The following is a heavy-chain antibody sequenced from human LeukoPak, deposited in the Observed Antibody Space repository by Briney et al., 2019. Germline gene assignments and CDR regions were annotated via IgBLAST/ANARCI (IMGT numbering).Heavy chain of an antibody. CDR3: AKDKSSGWYGYFQH. V-gene: IGHV3-23*01. CDR2: ISGSGGST. CDR1: GFTFSSYA. Sequence: GGSLRLSCAASGFTFSSYAMSWARQAPGKGLEWVSAISGSGGSTYYADSVKGRFTISRDNSKNTLYLQMNSLRAEDTAVYYCAKDKSSGWYGYFQHWGQGTLVTVSS. J-gene: IGHJ1*01. D-gene: IGHD6-19*01.